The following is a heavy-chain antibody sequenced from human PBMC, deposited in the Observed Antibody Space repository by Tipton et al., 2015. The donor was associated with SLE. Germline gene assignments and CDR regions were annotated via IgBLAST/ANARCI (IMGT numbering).Heavy chain of an antibody. CDR3: AKLWWLVRGAFDI. D-gene: IGHD2-21*01. Sequence: SLRLSCAASGFTFRSYSMNWVRQAPGKGLEWVSSISSSSSYIHYADPVKGRFTISRDNAKNSLYLQMNTLRAEDTAVYYCAKLWWLVRGAFDIWGQGTMVTVSS. V-gene: IGHV3-21*01. CDR2: ISSSSSYI. CDR1: GFTFRSYS. J-gene: IGHJ3*02.